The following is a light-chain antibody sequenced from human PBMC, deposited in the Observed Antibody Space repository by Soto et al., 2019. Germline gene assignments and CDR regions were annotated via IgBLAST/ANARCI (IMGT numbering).Light chain of an antibody. CDR3: ATLDRSLSVGV. V-gene: IGLV1-51*01. CDR2: DND. Sequence: QSVLTQPPSVSAAPGQKVTISCSGSSSNIGNNYVFWYQQLPGTAPKLLIYDNDKRPSGIPDRFSGSKSGTSATLGITGLETGDEADYYCATLDRSLSVGVFGGGTKVTVL. J-gene: IGLJ2*01. CDR1: SSNIGNNY.